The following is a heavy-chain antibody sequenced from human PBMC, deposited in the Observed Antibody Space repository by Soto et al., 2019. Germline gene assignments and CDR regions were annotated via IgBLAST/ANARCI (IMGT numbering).Heavy chain of an antibody. CDR2: IYYTGST. D-gene: IGHD6-25*01. V-gene: IGHV4-59*01. CDR1: GGSITSYY. J-gene: IGHJ5*02. CDR3: TREAVAWFDP. Sequence: QVQLQESGPGLVKPSETLSLTCTVSGGSITSYYWSWIRQPPGKGLEWIGYIYYTGSTHYNPSLNGIVTPFSGTVPDQFSLNLSSVTAADTAVYYCTREAVAWFDPWGQGTLVTVSS.